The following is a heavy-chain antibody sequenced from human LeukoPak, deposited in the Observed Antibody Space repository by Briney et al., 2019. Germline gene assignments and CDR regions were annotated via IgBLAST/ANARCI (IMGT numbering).Heavy chain of an antibody. CDR3: ARDGVPAAKFDP. V-gene: IGHV1-69*13. J-gene: IGHJ5*02. CDR1: GGTFSSYA. CDR2: IIPIFGTA. D-gene: IGHD2-2*01. Sequence: SVKVSCKASGGTFSSYAISWVRQAPGQELEWMGGIIPIFGTANYAQKFQGRVTITADESTSTAYMELSSLRSEDTAVYYCARDGVPAAKFDPWGQGTLVTVSS.